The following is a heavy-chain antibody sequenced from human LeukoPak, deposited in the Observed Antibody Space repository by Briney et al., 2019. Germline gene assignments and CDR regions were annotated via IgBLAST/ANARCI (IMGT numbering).Heavy chain of an antibody. CDR3: ARVGVRFDY. Sequence: GGSLRLSCAASGFTVSTIYMAWVRQAPGKGLEWVSIIYSGGNTYYADSVKGRFTISRDNSKNTLYLQMNSLRVEDTAVYYCARVGVRFDYWGQGTLVTVSS. J-gene: IGHJ4*02. CDR2: IYSGGNT. V-gene: IGHV3-66*01. CDR1: GFTVSTIY. D-gene: IGHD3-16*02.